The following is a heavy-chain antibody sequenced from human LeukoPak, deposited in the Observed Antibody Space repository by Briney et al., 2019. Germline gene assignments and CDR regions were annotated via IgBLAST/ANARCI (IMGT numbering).Heavy chain of an antibody. CDR2: MNPNSGNT. CDR3: ARTNYEILTGPNWFDP. CDR1: GYTFTSYD. V-gene: IGHV1-8*01. Sequence: GASVKVSCKASGYTFTSYDINWVRQATGQGLEWMGWMNPNSGNTGYAQKFQGRVTMTRNTSISTAYMELSSLRSEDTAMYYCARTNYEILTGPNWFDPWGQGTLVTVSS. D-gene: IGHD3-9*01. J-gene: IGHJ5*02.